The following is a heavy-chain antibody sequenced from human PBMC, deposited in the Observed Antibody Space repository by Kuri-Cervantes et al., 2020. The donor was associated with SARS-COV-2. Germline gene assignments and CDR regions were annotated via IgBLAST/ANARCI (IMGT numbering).Heavy chain of an antibody. CDR1: GFTFSSYG. CDR2: IRYDGSNK. CDR3: ESMVRGVFATPRDAFDI. Sequence: GGSLRLSCAASGFTFSSYGMHWVRQAPGKGLEWVAFIRYDGSNKYYADSVKGRFTISRDNSKNTLYLQMNSLRAEDTAVYYCESMVRGVFATPRDAFDIWGQGTMVTVSS. D-gene: IGHD3-10*01. V-gene: IGHV3-30*02. J-gene: IGHJ3*02.